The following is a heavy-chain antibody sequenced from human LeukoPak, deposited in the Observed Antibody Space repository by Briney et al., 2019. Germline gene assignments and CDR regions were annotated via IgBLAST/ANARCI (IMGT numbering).Heavy chain of an antibody. CDR2: ISSSSSYI. D-gene: IGHD5-12*01. CDR3: ASEPTRHFDY. Sequence: PGGSLRLSCAASGFTFSSYSMNWVRQAPGKGLEWVSSISSSSSYIYYADLVKGRFTISRDNAKNSLYLQMNSLRAEDTAVYYCASEPTRHFDYWGQGTLVTVSS. V-gene: IGHV3-21*01. J-gene: IGHJ4*02. CDR1: GFTFSSYS.